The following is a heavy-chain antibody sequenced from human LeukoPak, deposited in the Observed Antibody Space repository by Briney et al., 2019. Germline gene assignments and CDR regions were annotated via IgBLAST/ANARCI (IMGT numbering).Heavy chain of an antibody. J-gene: IGHJ4*02. D-gene: IGHD4-23*01. Sequence: GGSLRLSCAASGFTVSTYYMNWVRQAPGKGLEWVSVIYSGGSTYYADSVKGRSTISRDHYKNTLYLQMDSLRAEDTAVYYCARGPPLRWGGFDYWGRGTLVTVSS. CDR3: ARGPPLRWGGFDY. CDR1: GFTVSTYY. CDR2: IYSGGST. V-gene: IGHV3-53*01.